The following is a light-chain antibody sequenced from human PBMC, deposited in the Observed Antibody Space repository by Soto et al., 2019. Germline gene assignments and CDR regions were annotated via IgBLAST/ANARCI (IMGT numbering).Light chain of an antibody. Sequence: EIGKTQSPATLSVSPGGRATLSCRASQSISDTLAWYQQKPGQAPRLLIYGASSRATGIPDRFSGSGSGTDLTLTISRLEPEDFAVYYCQQYGSSPITFGQGTRLDI. V-gene: IGKV3-20*01. CDR2: GAS. J-gene: IGKJ5*01. CDR1: QSISDT. CDR3: QQYGSSPIT.